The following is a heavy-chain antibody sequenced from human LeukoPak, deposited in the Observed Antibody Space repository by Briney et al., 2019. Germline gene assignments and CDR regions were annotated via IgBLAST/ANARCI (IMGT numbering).Heavy chain of an antibody. D-gene: IGHD4-17*01. CDR3: AKDPNLYGDYYFDY. CDR2: ISYDGSNK. CDR1: GFTFSSYG. Sequence: GGSLRLSCAASGFTFSSYGMHWVRQAPGKGLEWVAVISYDGSNKYYAVSVKGRFTISRDNSKNTLYLQMNSLRAEDTAVYYCAKDPNLYGDYYFDYWGQGTLVTVSS. J-gene: IGHJ4*02. V-gene: IGHV3-30*18.